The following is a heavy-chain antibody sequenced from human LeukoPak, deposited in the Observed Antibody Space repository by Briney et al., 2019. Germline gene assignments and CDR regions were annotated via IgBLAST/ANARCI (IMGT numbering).Heavy chain of an antibody. D-gene: IGHD1-14*01. Sequence: PGMSLRLSCAASGFTFTTYGMHWVRQAPGKGLEWVAIIWYDGSNKYYADSVRGRFTISRDNSKNTLYLQMNSLRVEDTAMYYRAGGEPYVYWGQGTLVTVSS. CDR3: AGGEPYVY. V-gene: IGHV3-33*01. J-gene: IGHJ4*02. CDR2: IWYDGSNK. CDR1: GFTFTTYG.